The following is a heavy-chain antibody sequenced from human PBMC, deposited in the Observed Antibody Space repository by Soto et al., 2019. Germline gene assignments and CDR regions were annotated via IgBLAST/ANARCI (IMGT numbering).Heavy chain of an antibody. CDR2: ISHDGNNK. J-gene: IGHJ3*02. V-gene: IGHV3-30*18. D-gene: IGHD2-2*01. Sequence: PGGSLRLSCAASGFTFSSYVTHWVRQAPGKGLEWVAVISHDGNNKYYADSVKGRFTISRDNSKNTLYLQMNSLTTEDTAVYYCAKGGPDCASTTCYLLFAFDIWGQGTMVTVSS. CDR3: AKGGPDCASTTCYLLFAFDI. CDR1: GFTFSSYV.